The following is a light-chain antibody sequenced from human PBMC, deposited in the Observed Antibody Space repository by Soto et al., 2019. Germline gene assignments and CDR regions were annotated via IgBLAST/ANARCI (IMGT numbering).Light chain of an antibody. CDR3: QQYDNLPLI. J-gene: IGKJ5*01. CDR1: QDIRKY. V-gene: IGKV1-33*01. CDR2: DAS. Sequence: IQMTQSPSSLSASVGDQVTITCQATQDIRKYLNWYQQKPGKAPKLLIYDASSLETGVPSRFSGSGSGTDFTFTISSLQPEDFATYYCQQYDNLPLIFGQGTRLEIK.